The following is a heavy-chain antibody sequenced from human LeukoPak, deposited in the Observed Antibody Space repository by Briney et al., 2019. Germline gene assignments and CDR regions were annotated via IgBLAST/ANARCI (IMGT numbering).Heavy chain of an antibody. CDR1: GFTFSSYT. D-gene: IGHD5-24*01. J-gene: IGHJ4*02. Sequence: GGSLRLSCAASGFTFSSYTMDWVRQAPGKGLEWVSSIYSSSRFIYYADSVKGRFTISRDNARNSLFLQMNSLRAEDTAVYYCARGGGSRDGLPTYFDYWGEGTLVT. V-gene: IGHV3-21*04. CDR2: IYSSSRFI. CDR3: ARGGGSRDGLPTYFDY.